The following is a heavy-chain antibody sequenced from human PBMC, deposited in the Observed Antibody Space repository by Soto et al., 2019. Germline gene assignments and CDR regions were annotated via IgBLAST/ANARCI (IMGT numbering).Heavy chain of an antibody. CDR1: GGSMSRYY. CDR3: ARDLTISSTDGPLDP. Sequence: SETLSLTCTVSGGSMSRYYWTWIRQPPRKGLEWIGNIHYTGSTNYNPSLKSRVTILLGTSTSQFSLKVSSVTAADTAVYYCARDLTISSTDGPLDPWGHGTLVTVSS. CDR2: IHYTGST. D-gene: IGHD1-1*01. V-gene: IGHV4-59*01. J-gene: IGHJ5*02.